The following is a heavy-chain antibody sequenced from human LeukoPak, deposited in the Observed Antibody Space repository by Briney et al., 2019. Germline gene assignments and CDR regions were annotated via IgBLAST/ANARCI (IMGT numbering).Heavy chain of an antibody. D-gene: IGHD1-14*01. CDR2: IKPKTDGETT. Sequence: KAGGSLRLSCAASGFTFSNAYRNWVRQAPGKGLEWVGRIKPKTDGETTEYAAHVTESFSILRDDSKSMMYIQMNSLKTEDTAVYYCINHLQYSDQGGQGTMVTVSS. V-gene: IGHV3-15*07. J-gene: IGHJ4*02. CDR1: GFTFSNAY. CDR3: INHLQYSDQ.